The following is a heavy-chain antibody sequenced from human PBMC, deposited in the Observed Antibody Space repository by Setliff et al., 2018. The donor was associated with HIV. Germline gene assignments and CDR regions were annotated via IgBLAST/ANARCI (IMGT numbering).Heavy chain of an antibody. Sequence: SETPSLTCTVSGDPIFIGGYYWSWIRQHPGGGLEWIGYIYHTGKTYYNPSLQSRIIMSLDMSQNQFSLKLSSVTAADTAVYYCAKEGNSVDNWLDPWGPGTLVTVSS. J-gene: IGHJ5*02. CDR3: AKEGNSVDNWLDP. V-gene: IGHV4-31*03. CDR2: IYHTGKT. D-gene: IGHD1-26*01. CDR1: GDPIFIGGYY.